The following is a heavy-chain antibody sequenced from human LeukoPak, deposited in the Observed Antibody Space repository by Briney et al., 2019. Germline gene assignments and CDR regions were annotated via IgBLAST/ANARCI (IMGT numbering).Heavy chain of an antibody. D-gene: IGHD5-24*01. Sequence: LETLSLTCTVSGGSISSYYWSWIRQPPGKGLEWIGYIYYSGSTNYNPSLKSRVTISVDTSKNQFSLKLSSVTAADTAMYYCARSRGERWLQFDAFDIWGQGTMVTVSS. CDR1: GGSISSYY. J-gene: IGHJ3*02. CDR3: ARSRGERWLQFDAFDI. V-gene: IGHV4-59*01. CDR2: IYYSGST.